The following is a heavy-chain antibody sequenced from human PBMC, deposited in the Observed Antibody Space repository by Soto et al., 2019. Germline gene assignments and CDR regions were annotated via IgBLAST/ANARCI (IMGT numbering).Heavy chain of an antibody. CDR3: ATVGRIHKYDYVSGSSLFHY. CDR2: MNPNSGNT. Sequence: ASVKGSFKASVYTFTSYDINWVRRATGQGLEWIGWMNPNSGNTGYAQKFQGRVTMTRNTSISTAYMELSSLRSEDKAVYYCATVGRIHKYDYVSGSSLFHYWG. V-gene: IGHV1-8*01. D-gene: IGHD3-10*01. J-gene: IGHJ4*01. CDR1: VYTFTSYD.